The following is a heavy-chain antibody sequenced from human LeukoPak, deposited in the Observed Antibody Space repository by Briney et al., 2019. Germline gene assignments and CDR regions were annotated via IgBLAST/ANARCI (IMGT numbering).Heavy chain of an antibody. CDR3: ARDSSQYSGYDAFDI. Sequence: GGSLRLSCAASGFTFSSYEMNWVRQAPGKGLEWVSYISSSGSSIYYADSVKGRFTVSRDNAKNSLFLQMDSLTAEDTAAYYCARDSSQYSGYDAFDIWGQGTMVAVSS. D-gene: IGHD5-12*01. J-gene: IGHJ3*02. V-gene: IGHV3-48*03. CDR2: ISSSGSSI. CDR1: GFTFSSYE.